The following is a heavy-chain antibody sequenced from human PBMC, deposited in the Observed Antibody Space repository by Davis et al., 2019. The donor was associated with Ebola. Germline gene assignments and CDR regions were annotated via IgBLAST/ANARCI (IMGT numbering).Heavy chain of an antibody. J-gene: IGHJ5*02. Sequence: SETLSLTCTVSGGSISSGDYYWSWIRQPPGKGLEWIGYIYYSGSTYYNPSLKSRVTISVDTSKNQFSLKLSSVTAADTAVYYCARGPVTTVTMGRFDPWGQGTLVTVSS. D-gene: IGHD4-17*01. CDR1: GGSISSGDYY. CDR2: IYYSGST. V-gene: IGHV4-30-4*01. CDR3: ARGPVTTVTMGRFDP.